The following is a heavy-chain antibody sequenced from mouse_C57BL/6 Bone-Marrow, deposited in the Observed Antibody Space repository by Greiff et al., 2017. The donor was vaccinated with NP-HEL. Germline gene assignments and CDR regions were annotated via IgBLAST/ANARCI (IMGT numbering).Heavy chain of an antibody. V-gene: IGHV1-42*01. CDR3: ARKEYYCSYYYAMDY. J-gene: IGHJ4*01. D-gene: IGHD1-1*01. CDR1: GYSFTGYY. Sequence: VQLQQSGPELVKPGASVKISCKASGYSFTGYYMNWVKQSPEKSLEWIGEINPSTGGTTYNQKFKAKATLTVDKSSSTAYMHVKRLTSEDSAVYYCARKEYYCSYYYAMDYWGQGTSVTVSS. CDR2: INPSTGGT.